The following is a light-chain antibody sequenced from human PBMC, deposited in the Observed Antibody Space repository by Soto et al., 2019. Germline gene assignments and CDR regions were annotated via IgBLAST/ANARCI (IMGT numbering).Light chain of an antibody. Sequence: FVLTQSPGTLSLSPWERATLSCRASQTVRNNYLAWYQQKPGQAPRLLIYGASTRATGIPDRFSGTGSGTDFTLTISRLEPEDFAVYYCQHFGDSPITFGQGTRLEIK. J-gene: IGKJ5*01. CDR3: QHFGDSPIT. CDR2: GAS. CDR1: QTVRNNY. V-gene: IGKV3-20*01.